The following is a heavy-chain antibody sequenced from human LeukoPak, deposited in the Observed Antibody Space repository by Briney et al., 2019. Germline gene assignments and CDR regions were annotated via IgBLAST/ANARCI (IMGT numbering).Heavy chain of an antibody. CDR1: GLTCSSSW. V-gene: IGHV3-7*01. J-gene: IGHJ4*02. CDR2: TKDDGSDK. D-gene: IGHD5-18*01. Sequence: GGSLRCSCVGAGLTCSSSWMTWARQAPGKGLEWVATTKDDGSDKYHVDSVKGRFSISRDNAKSSLYLQMNSLRLEDTAMYYCADLGYSDWGQGTLVTVSS. CDR3: ADLGYSD.